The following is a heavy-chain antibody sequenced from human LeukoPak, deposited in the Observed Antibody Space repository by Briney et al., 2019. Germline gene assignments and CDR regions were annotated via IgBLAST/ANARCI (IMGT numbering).Heavy chain of an antibody. Sequence: HPGGSLRLSCAASGFTFSSYAMSWVRQAPGKGLEWVSAISGSGGSTYYADSVKGRFTISRDNSKNTLYLQMNSLRAEDTAVYYCAKEPQLRYFDWLPPGSDNWFDPWGQGTLVTVSS. CDR1: GFTFSSYA. CDR3: AKEPQLRYFDWLPPGSDNWFDP. V-gene: IGHV3-23*01. J-gene: IGHJ5*02. D-gene: IGHD3-9*01. CDR2: ISGSGGST.